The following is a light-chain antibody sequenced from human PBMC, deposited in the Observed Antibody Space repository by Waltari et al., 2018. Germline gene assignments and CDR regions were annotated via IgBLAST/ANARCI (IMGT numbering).Light chain of an antibody. CDR2: DVR. Sequence: QSAMTQPASVSGSPGQSLTISCTRGGRDGGEDYYVPWYQQHPGKAPKLMIYDVRNRPSGVSSRFSGSKSGNTASLTISGLQAEDDADYYCSSYTRSSTLVFGGGTKVTVL. CDR3: SSYTRSSTLV. J-gene: IGLJ2*01. V-gene: IGLV2-14*03. CDR1: GRDGGEDYY.